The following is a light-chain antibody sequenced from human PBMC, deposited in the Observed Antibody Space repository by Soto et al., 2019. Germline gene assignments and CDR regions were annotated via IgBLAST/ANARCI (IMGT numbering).Light chain of an antibody. CDR1: QGISSY. CDR2: AAS. J-gene: IGKJ3*01. Sequence: DIQLTQSPSFLSASVGDRVTITCRASQGISSYLAWYHQKPGKAPKLLIYAASTLQGGVPSRFSGSGSGTEFTLTISSLQPEDYATYYCQQLNNFPFTFGPGTKVDLK. CDR3: QQLNNFPFT. V-gene: IGKV1-9*01.